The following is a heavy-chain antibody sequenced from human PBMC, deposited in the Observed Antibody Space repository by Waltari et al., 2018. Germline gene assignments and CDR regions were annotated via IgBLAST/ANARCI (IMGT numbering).Heavy chain of an antibody. J-gene: IGHJ4*02. V-gene: IGHV3-21*01. Sequence: EVQLVGSGGGLVKPGGSLRLSCAASGFTFSSYTMNWVRQAPGKGLDCFYAISSGSSYIYYADSVKCRFTISRDNAKNSLYLQMNSLRVEDTAVYYCAREWGVMVGTAGFYFDYWGQGALVTVSS. CDR3: AREWGVMVGTAGFYFDY. CDR2: ISSGSSYI. CDR1: GFTFSSYT. D-gene: IGHD2-15*01.